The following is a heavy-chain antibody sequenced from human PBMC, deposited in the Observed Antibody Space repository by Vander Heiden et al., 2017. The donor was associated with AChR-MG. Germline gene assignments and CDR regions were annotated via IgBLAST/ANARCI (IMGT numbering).Heavy chain of an antibody. CDR1: GYTFTSYD. V-gene: IGHV1-8*01. CDR2: MNPNSGNT. D-gene: IGHD6-19*01. Sequence: QVQLVQSGAEVKKPGASVKVSCKASGYTFTSYDINWVRQATGQGLEWMGWMNPNSGNTGYAQKFQGRVTMTRNTSISTAYMELSSLRSEDTAVYYCARGYPPVSSGWHNYFDYWCQGTLVTVSS. J-gene: IGHJ4*02. CDR3: ARGYPPVSSGWHNYFDY.